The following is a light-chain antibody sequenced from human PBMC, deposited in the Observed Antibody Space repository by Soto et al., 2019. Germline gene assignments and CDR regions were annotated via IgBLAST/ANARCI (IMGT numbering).Light chain of an antibody. CDR1: QSILYSSNQKNS. Sequence: DIVMTQSPDSLAVSLGERATINCKSSQSILYSSNQKNSLAWYQQKPGQPPKLLIYWASTRQSGVPDRFSGSESWTDFSLTISSLQAEDVAVYYCQQYQLTPLTFGGGTRVEIK. CDR2: WAS. V-gene: IGKV4-1*01. CDR3: QQYQLTPLT. J-gene: IGKJ4*02.